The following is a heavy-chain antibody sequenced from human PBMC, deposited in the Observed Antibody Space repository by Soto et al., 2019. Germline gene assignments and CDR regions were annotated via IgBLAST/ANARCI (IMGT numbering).Heavy chain of an antibody. CDR1: GFTFSSYA. D-gene: IGHD3-3*01. V-gene: IGHV3-30-3*01. Sequence: GGSRRLSCAASGFTFSSYAMHWGRQAPGKGLEWVAVISYDGSNKNHADTVKGRFTISRDNSKNTLYLQMNSLRAEDTAVYYCARGYDFWSGYYYPYGMDVWGPGPTVTVSS. CDR2: ISYDGSNK. CDR3: ARGYDFWSGYYYPYGMDV. J-gene: IGHJ6*02.